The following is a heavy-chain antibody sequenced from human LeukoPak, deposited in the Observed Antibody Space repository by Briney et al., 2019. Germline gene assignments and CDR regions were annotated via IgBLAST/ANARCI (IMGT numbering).Heavy chain of an antibody. Sequence: PGGSLRLSCAASGFTFDDYAMHWVRQAPGKGLEWVSLISWDGGSTYYADSVKGRFTISRDNSKNSLYLQMNSLRSEDTAVYYCARRRATFFDYWGQGTLVTVSS. CDR2: ISWDGGST. CDR1: GFTFDDYA. D-gene: IGHD1-26*01. CDR3: ARRRATFFDY. J-gene: IGHJ4*02. V-gene: IGHV3-43D*03.